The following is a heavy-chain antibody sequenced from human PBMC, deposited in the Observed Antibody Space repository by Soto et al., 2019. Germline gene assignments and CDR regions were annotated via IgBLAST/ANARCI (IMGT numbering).Heavy chain of an antibody. J-gene: IGHJ4*02. V-gene: IGHV3-7*01. CDR3: ARDGADYGVDY. CDR1: GFTFSSYW. Sequence: GGSLRLSCAASGFTFSSYWMSWVRQSPGKGLEWVGNIKQDGSGKNYVDSVKDRLAISRDNAKNLLYLQMNSLRAEDTAVYYCARDGADYGVDYWCQGTLVTVSS. CDR2: IKQDGSGK. D-gene: IGHD4-17*01.